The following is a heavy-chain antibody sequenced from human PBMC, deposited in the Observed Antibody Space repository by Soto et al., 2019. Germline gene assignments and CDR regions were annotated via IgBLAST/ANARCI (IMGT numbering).Heavy chain of an antibody. J-gene: IGHJ4*02. Sequence: SETLSLTCAVYGGSFSGYYWSWIRQPPGKGLEWIGEINHSGSTNYNPSLKSRVTISVDTSKNQFSLKLSSVTAADTAVYYCARGRPHDFWSGYYTRSIGTKKNYFDYWGQGTLVTVSS. CDR3: ARGRPHDFWSGYYTRSIGTKKNYFDY. CDR2: INHSGST. CDR1: GGSFSGYY. D-gene: IGHD3-3*01. V-gene: IGHV4-34*01.